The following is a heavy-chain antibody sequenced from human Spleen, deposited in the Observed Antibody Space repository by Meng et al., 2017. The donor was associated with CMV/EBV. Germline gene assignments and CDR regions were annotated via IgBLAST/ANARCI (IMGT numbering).Heavy chain of an antibody. CDR2: INPNSGAT. CDR1: GYTFTGYF. V-gene: IGHV1-2*02. D-gene: IGHD7-27*01. Sequence: ASVKVSCKTSGYTFTGYFMHWVRQAPGQGLEWMGWINPNSGATNYAQKFQGRVTMARDTSISTAYMELRSLRSDDTAVYYCAREAGTGAYFDYWGQGTVVTVSS. CDR3: AREAGTGAYFDY. J-gene: IGHJ4*02.